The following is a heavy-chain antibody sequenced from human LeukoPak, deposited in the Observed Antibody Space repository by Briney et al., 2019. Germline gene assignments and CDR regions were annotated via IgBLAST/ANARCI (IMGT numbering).Heavy chain of an antibody. V-gene: IGHV3-74*01. Sequence: GGSLRLSCAVSGFTFKLYWMHWVRQAPGKGPVWVSRINDVGSDTTYADSVKGRFTISRDDAKNMLFLQMNSLRAEDTAVYYCARDHFDAFDIWGQGTMVTVSS. CDR2: INDVGSDT. CDR3: ARDHFDAFDI. J-gene: IGHJ3*02. CDR1: GFTFKLYW.